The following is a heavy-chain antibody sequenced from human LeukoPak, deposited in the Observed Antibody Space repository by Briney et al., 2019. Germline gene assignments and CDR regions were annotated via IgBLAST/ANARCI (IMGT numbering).Heavy chain of an antibody. CDR3: ARGYSSGWFPPPFDY. D-gene: IGHD6-19*01. Sequence: PSETLSLTRTVPVGSISGYYWCWIRQTAGKGLGWMGRIYTSGSTNYNPSLTSRVTMSVDTSKNPFSLKLSSVTAADTAVYYCARGYSSGWFPPPFDYWGQGTLVTVSS. CDR2: IYTSGST. V-gene: IGHV4-4*07. J-gene: IGHJ4*02. CDR1: VGSISGYY.